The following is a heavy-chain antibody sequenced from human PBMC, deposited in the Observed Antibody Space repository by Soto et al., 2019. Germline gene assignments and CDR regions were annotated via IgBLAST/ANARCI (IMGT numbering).Heavy chain of an antibody. CDR1: GLTFSQFA. CDR2: FSRSGGLT. V-gene: IGHV3-23*01. Sequence: GGSLRLPSVASGLTFSQFAMSWVRRAAGKGLKWVSAFSRSGGLTNYADSVKGRFTIPRDNSKNTLYLQMNSLRAEDTAVYYCARASYYYDSSGYYEGTWFDPWGQGTLVTVSS. D-gene: IGHD3-22*01. CDR3: ARASYYYDSSGYYEGTWFDP. J-gene: IGHJ5*02.